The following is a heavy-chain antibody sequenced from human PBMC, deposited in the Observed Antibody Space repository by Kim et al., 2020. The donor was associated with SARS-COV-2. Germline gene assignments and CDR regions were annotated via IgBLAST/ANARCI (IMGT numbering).Heavy chain of an antibody. CDR1: GFTFSDAW. CDR2: IQSKTDGGTP. V-gene: IGHV3-15*01. D-gene: IGHD3-10*01. CDR3: STDRGSLSA. J-gene: IGHJ4*02. Sequence: GGSLRLSCAASGFTFSDAWMSWVRQAPGKGLEWVGRIQSKTDGGTPDYAAPVKGRFSISRDDSKNTLYLQMNSLKTEDTAVYYCSTDRGSLSAWGQGT.